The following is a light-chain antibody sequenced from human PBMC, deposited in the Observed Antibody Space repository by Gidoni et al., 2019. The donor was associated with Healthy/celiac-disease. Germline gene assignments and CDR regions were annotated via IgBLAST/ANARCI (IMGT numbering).Light chain of an antibody. CDR1: QSISSY. J-gene: IGKJ5*01. V-gene: IGKV1-39*01. Sequence: DIQITQSPSSLSASVGDSVTITYRASQSISSYLNWYQQKPGKAPKPLIYAASSLQSGVPSRFSGSGSGTDFTITISSLQPEDFATYYCQQSYSTPITFGQGTRLEIK. CDR2: AAS. CDR3: QQSYSTPIT.